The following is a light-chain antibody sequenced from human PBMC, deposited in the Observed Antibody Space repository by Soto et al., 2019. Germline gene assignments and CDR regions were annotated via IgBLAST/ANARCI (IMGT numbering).Light chain of an antibody. V-gene: IGKV3-20*01. J-gene: IGKJ1*01. CDR1: QSVRNNY. Sequence: KMSPGAVSLTKGERATLSCRASQSVRNNYLAWYQQRPGQAPRLLIYAASSRATGIPDRFSGSGSGTDFTLTISRLEPEDFAVYYCQQYGTSPRTSGQVTKVAIK. CDR2: AAS. CDR3: QQYGTSPRT.